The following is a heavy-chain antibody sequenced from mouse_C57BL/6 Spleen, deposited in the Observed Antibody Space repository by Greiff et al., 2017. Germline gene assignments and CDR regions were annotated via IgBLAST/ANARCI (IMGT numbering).Heavy chain of an antibody. Sequence: QVQLQQSGPELVKPGASVKISCKASGYAFSSSWMNWVKQRPGKGLEWIGRIYPGDGDTTYNGKFKGKATLTADKSSSPAYMQLSSLTSEDSAVYFCARSARYFDVWGTGTTVTVSS. CDR2: IYPGDGDT. CDR3: ARSARYFDV. D-gene: IGHD1-2*01. CDR1: GYAFSSSW. J-gene: IGHJ1*03. V-gene: IGHV1-82*01.